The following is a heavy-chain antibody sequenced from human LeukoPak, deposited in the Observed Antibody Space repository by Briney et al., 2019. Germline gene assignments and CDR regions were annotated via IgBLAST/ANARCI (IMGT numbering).Heavy chain of an antibody. V-gene: IGHV4-34*01. CDR1: GGSLSGYY. Sequence: PSETLSLTCAVYGGSLSGYYWSWIRQPPGKGLEWIGEINHSGSTNYNPSLKSRVTISVDTSKNQFSLKVSSVTAADTAVYYCARHGDEYYDSSGYYQVDYWGQGTLVTVSS. J-gene: IGHJ4*02. CDR2: INHSGST. CDR3: ARHGDEYYDSSGYYQVDY. D-gene: IGHD3-22*01.